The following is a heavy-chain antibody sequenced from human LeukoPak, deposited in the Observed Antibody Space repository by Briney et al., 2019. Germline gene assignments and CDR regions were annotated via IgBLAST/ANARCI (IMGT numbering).Heavy chain of an antibody. CDR2: INHSGST. CDR3: ARVFRPAIRDYYGSGSYSARFNWFDP. V-gene: IGHV4-34*01. J-gene: IGHJ5*02. Sequence: PLETLSLTCAVYGGSFSGYYWSWIRQPPGKGLEWIGEINHSGSTNYNPSLKSRVTISVDTSKNQFSLKLSSVTAADTAVYYCARVFRPAIRDYYGSGSYSARFNWFDPWGQGTLVTVSS. D-gene: IGHD3-10*01. CDR1: GGSFSGYY.